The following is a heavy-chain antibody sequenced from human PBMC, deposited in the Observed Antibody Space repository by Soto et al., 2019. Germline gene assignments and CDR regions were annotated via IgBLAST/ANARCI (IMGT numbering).Heavy chain of an antibody. CDR2: IYYSGST. V-gene: IGHV4-31*03. J-gene: IGHJ3*02. D-gene: IGHD3-22*01. CDR1: GGSISSGGYY. Sequence: QVQLQESGPGLVKPSQTLSLTCTVSGGSISSGGYYWSWIRQHPGKGLEWIGYIYYSGSTYYNPSLKSRVTISVDTSKNQFSLKLSSVTAADTAVYYCARGGSPYYYDSSDAFDIWGQGRMVTVSS. CDR3: ARGGSPYYYDSSDAFDI.